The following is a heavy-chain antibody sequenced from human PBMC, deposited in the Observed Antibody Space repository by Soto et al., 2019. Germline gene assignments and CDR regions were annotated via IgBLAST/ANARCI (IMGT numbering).Heavy chain of an antibody. V-gene: IGHV3-30*18. CDR3: ANTLASVDCSSTSCLIDSYYDYYGMDV. CDR1: GFTFSSYG. D-gene: IGHD2-2*01. J-gene: IGHJ6*02. Sequence: QVQLVESGGGVVQPGRSLRLSCAASGFTFSSYGMHWVRQAPGKGLEWVAVISYDGSNKYYADSVKGRFTISRDNSKNTLYLQMNSLRAEDTAVYYCANTLASVDCSSTSCLIDSYYDYYGMDVWGQGTTVTVSS. CDR2: ISYDGSNK.